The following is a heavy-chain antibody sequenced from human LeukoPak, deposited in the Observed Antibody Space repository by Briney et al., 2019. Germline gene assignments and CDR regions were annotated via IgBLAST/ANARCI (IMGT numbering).Heavy chain of an antibody. CDR3: ARGRAAARNVGHYYYPMDV. J-gene: IGHJ6*02. V-gene: IGHV4-39*07. CDR2: IYYSGRT. CDR1: GGSINSNLYY. D-gene: IGHD6-13*01. Sequence: NPSETLSLTCIVSGGSINSNLYYWSWIRQSPEKGLEWIGNIYYSGRTSYKPSLHSRVTISVDTSNNQVSLQLISVTAADTAVYYCARGRAAARNVGHYYYPMDVWGQGTTVTVSS.